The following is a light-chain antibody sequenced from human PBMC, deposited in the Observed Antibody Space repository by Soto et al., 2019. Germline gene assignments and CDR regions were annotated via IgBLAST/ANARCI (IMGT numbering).Light chain of an antibody. CDR3: HQYNNYPLT. CDR2: AAS. Sequence: DVQMTQSPSSLSASVGARDTISCGARQGSSNSLAWIQQKRGKAPKSLIHAASTLQSGVPAKFSGSGSGTAFTLTISILQPKDFATYYCHQYNNYPLTFGGGTTVESK. CDR1: QGSSNS. J-gene: IGKJ4*01. V-gene: IGKV1-16*02.